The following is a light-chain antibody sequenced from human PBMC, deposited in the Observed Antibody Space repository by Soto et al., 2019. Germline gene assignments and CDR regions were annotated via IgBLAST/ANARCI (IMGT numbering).Light chain of an antibody. CDR3: QHYAMSPPFT. CDR2: DAS. CDR1: QSVSSSY. Sequence: EIVLTQSPGTLSLSPGERATLSCRASQSVSSSYLGWYQQKPGQAPRLLIYDASSRATGVPDGFSGGGSGTDFTLTISRLEPEDFAVYYCQHYAMSPPFTFGPGTKVDIK. J-gene: IGKJ3*01. V-gene: IGKV3-20*01.